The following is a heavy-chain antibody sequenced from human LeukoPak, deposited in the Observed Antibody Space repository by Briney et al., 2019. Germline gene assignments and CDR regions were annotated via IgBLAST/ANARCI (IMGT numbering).Heavy chain of an antibody. D-gene: IGHD4-17*01. Sequence: SETLSLTCTVSGGSISTSNYYWGWIRQPPGKGLEWIGNIFYSGSTYYSPSLKSRVTISLDTSRNQFSLKLNSVTAADTAVYYCMRDASIYDGDYYNYWGQGTLVTVSS. CDR2: IFYSGST. CDR3: MRDASIYDGDYYNY. CDR1: GGSISTSNYY. J-gene: IGHJ4*02. V-gene: IGHV4-39*07.